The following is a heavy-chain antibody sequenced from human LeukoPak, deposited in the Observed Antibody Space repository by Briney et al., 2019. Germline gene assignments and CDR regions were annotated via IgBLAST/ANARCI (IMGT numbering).Heavy chain of an antibody. V-gene: IGHV3-23*01. Sequence: GGSLRLSCAASGFTFSSYAMSWVRQAPGKGLEWVSAISGSGGSTYYADSVEGRFTISRDNSKNTLYLQMNSLRAEDTAVYYCAKDRWHLGPTNWFDPWGQGTLVTVSS. J-gene: IGHJ5*02. CDR2: ISGSGGST. D-gene: IGHD4-23*01. CDR3: AKDRWHLGPTNWFDP. CDR1: GFTFSSYA.